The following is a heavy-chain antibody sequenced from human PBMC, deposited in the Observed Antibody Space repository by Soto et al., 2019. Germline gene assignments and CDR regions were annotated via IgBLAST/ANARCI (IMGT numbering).Heavy chain of an antibody. CDR1: GYSFTTYW. CDR3: AREKSDLELFNWLDP. V-gene: IGHV5-10-1*01. Sequence: PGESLKISCEASGYSFTTYWISWVRQMPGKGLEWMGAIDPRDSYTKYSPSFQGHVTISVDKSISTAYLQWNSLKASDTAIYYCAREKSDLELFNWLDPWGQGTLVT. CDR2: IDPRDSYT. D-gene: IGHD1-7*01. J-gene: IGHJ5*02.